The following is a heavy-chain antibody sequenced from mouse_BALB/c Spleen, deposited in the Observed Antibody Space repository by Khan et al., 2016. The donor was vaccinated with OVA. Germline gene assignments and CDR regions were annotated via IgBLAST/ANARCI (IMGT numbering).Heavy chain of an antibody. CDR3: LRGSFDY. CDR2: IDPFNGGT. Sequence: VQLQQSGPELMKPGASVNISCKASGYSFTSYYIHWVKQSHGKSLEWIGYIDPFNGGTDYNQKFKGKATLTVDKSSSTAYMHLSSLTSEASAVYDWLRGSFDYWGQGTLLTVS. J-gene: IGHJ3*01. CDR1: GYSFTSYY. V-gene: IGHV1S135*01.